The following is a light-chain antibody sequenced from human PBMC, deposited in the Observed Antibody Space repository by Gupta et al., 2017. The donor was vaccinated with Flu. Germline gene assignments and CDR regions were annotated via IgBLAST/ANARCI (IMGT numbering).Light chain of an antibody. V-gene: IGKV3-15*01. J-gene: IGKJ2*01. CDR3: QQYNNWPPRYT. Sequence: RATLPCRASQSVSSNLAWYQQKPGQAPRLLIYGASTRATGIPARFSGSGSGTEFTLTISSLQSEDFAVYYCQQYNNWPPRYTFGQGTKLEIK. CDR2: GAS. CDR1: QSVSSN.